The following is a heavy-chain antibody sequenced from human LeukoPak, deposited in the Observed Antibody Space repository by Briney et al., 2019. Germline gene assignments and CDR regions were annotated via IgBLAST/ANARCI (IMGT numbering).Heavy chain of an antibody. CDR2: ISGSGDNT. V-gene: IGHV3-23*01. CDR1: GFTFSSYT. J-gene: IGHJ1*01. D-gene: IGHD1-26*01. CDR3: AKDRGSGRYYAAEYFQH. Sequence: GGSLRLPCAASGFTFSSYTMSWVRQAPGKGLEWVSSISGSGDNTYYADSVKGRFTISRDNSMNTLYLQMNSLRAEDTAVYYCAKDRGSGRYYAAEYFQHWGQGTLVTVSS.